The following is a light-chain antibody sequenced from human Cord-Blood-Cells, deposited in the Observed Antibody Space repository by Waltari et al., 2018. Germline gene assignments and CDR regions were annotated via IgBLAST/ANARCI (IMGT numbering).Light chain of an antibody. CDR3: AAWDDSLNGVV. Sequence: QSVLTQPPSASGTPGQRVTISCSGSSPNIGSNTVNWYQQLPGTAPKLLIYSNNQRPSGVPDRFSGSKSGTPASLAISGLQSEDEADYYCAAWDDSLNGVVFGGGTKLTVL. CDR1: SPNIGSNT. J-gene: IGLJ2*01. V-gene: IGLV1-44*01. CDR2: SNN.